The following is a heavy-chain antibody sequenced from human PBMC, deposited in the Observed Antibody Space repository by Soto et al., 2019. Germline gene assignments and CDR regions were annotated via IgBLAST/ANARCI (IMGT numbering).Heavy chain of an antibody. D-gene: IGHD4-17*01. Sequence: QVQLQESGPGLVKPSQTLSLTCTVSGGSISSGGYYWSWIRQHPGKGLEWIGYIYYSGSTYYNPSLKSRVTISVDTCKNQFSLKLSSVTAADTAVYYCARVGGDYEGTLIDYWGQGTLVTVSS. J-gene: IGHJ4*02. V-gene: IGHV4-31*03. CDR2: IYYSGST. CDR1: GGSISSGGYY. CDR3: ARVGGDYEGTLIDY.